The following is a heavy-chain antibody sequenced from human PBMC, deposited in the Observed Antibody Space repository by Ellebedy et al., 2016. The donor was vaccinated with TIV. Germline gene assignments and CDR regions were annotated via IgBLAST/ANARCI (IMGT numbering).Heavy chain of an antibody. CDR1: GYTFSSSK. CDR2: INAGNGNT. CDR3: ARQTRLGGDLDY. Sequence: AASVKVSCKASGYTFSSSKMHWVRQAPGQRLEWMGWINAGNGNTKHSQQFQGRVTLTRDTSASTAYMELSSLRSEDTAIYYCARQTRLGGDLDYWGQGTLVTVSS. V-gene: IGHV1-3*01. D-gene: IGHD2-21*01. J-gene: IGHJ4*02.